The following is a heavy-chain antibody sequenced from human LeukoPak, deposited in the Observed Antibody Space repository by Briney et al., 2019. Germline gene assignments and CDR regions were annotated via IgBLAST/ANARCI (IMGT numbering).Heavy chain of an antibody. CDR3: GRGSAGYPSDY. J-gene: IGHJ4*02. V-gene: IGHV3-66*01. D-gene: IGHD5-12*01. Sequence: HPGGSLRLSCTASGVTVSSDYVSWVRQAPGKGVEWVSFIYRGGITYYADSVKGRFTISRDSSLNTVYLQMNSLRVEDMAVYYCGRGSAGYPSDYRGQGTLVIVSS. CDR2: IYRGGIT. CDR1: GVTVSSDY.